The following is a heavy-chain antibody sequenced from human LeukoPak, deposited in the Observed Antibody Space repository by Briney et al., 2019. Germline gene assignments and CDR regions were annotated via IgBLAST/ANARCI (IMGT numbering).Heavy chain of an antibody. CDR3: AKDREEMTTVWYFDL. CDR2: ISGSGART. CDR1: GFTFSSYA. V-gene: IGHV3-23*01. D-gene: IGHD4-11*01. J-gene: IGHJ2*01. Sequence: GGSLRLSCAASGFTFSSYAMNWVRQAPGKGLEWVSSISGSGARTDYADSVKGRFTISRDNSKNTLHLQMNSLRAEDTAFYYCAKDREEMTTVWYFDLWGRGTLVTVSS.